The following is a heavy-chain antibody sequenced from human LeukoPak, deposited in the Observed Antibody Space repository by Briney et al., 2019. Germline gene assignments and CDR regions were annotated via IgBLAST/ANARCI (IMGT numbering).Heavy chain of an antibody. CDR3: ARASHAYSSSWLYFDY. CDR2: ISGSGGST. Sequence: GGSLRLSCAASGFTFSSYAMSWVRQAPGKGLEWVSAISGSGGSTYYADSVKGRFTISRDNSKNTLYLQMISLRAEDTAVYYCARASHAYSSSWLYFDYWGQGTLVTVSS. V-gene: IGHV3-23*01. D-gene: IGHD6-13*01. CDR1: GFTFSSYA. J-gene: IGHJ4*02.